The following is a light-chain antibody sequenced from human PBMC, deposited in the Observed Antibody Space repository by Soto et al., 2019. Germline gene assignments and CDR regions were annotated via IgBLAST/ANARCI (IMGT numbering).Light chain of an antibody. CDR3: QQYQTYSQ. CDR1: QSVSSN. Sequence: EIVMTQSPGTLSVSPGERATLSCRASQSVSSNLAWYQQKPGQAPRLLIYGASTRATGIPARFSGSGSETEFTLTISSLQPDDFATYYFQQYQTYSQFGQGTKVEIK. V-gene: IGKV3-15*01. J-gene: IGKJ1*01. CDR2: GAS.